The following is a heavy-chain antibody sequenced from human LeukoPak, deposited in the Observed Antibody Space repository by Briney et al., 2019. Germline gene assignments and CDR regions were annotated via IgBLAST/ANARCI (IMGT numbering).Heavy chain of an antibody. J-gene: IGHJ5*02. CDR3: VKVGGGGGWYWSP. V-gene: IGHV3-23*01. CDR1: GFTFSNYV. CDR2: ISDSGDDT. Sequence: HGRSLRLSCTGSGFTFSNYVMRWVRQAPGKRLEWVSVISDSGDDTDYADSMNDPLSIARDNSKNTLFLQMNILRVEDTAVYYCVKVGGGGGWYWSPWGQGTLVTVSS. D-gene: IGHD6-19*01.